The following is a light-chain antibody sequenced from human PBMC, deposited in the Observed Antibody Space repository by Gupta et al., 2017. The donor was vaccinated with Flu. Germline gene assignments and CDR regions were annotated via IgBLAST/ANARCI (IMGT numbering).Light chain of an antibody. CDR3: CSYAGSSTWV. J-gene: IGLJ3*02. CDR2: ESS. Sequence: QSALTPPASVSGSPGQAITILCTGTSSDVGSYNLVSWYQQHPGKAPKLMIYESSKRPSGVSNLFSGSKSGNTASLTISGLQAEDEADYYCCSYAGSSTWVFGGGTKLTVL. CDR1: SSDVGSYNL. V-gene: IGLV2-23*01.